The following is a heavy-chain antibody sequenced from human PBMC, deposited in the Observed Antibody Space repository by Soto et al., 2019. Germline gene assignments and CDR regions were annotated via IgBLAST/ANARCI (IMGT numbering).Heavy chain of an antibody. CDR3: ARPTIFGVVIHYYYYGMDV. J-gene: IGHJ6*02. CDR2: ISAYNGNT. Sequence: ASVKVSCKASGYTFTSYGISWVRQAPGQGLEWMGWISAYNGNTNYAQKLQGRVTMTTDTSTSTAYMELRSLRSDDTAVYYCARPTIFGVVIHYYYYGMDVWGQGTTVTVSS. V-gene: IGHV1-18*01. D-gene: IGHD3-3*01. CDR1: GYTFTSYG.